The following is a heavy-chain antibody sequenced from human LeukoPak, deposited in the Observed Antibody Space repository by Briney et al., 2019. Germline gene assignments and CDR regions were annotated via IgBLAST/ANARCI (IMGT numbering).Heavy chain of an antibody. CDR3: ARQWLING. CDR2: ISESGGTT. CDR1: GFTFSSYA. Sequence: GGSLRLSCAASGFTFSSYAMNWVRQAPGKGLEWVSSISESGGTTDYADSVKGRFTISRGNSKNTLYLQMNSLRAEDTAVYYCARQWLINGWGQGILVTVSS. V-gene: IGHV3-23*01. D-gene: IGHD6-19*01. J-gene: IGHJ4*02.